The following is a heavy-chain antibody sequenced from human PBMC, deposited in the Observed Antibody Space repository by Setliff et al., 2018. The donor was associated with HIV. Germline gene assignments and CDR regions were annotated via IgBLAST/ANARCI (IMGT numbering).Heavy chain of an antibody. D-gene: IGHD4-17*01. CDR1: GYFISSGYY. CDR3: AKQLTTLDYFDY. Sequence: ETLSLTCAVSGYFISSGYYWGWIRQPPGKGLEWIGSLSHVGGTYYNPSLKSRVTISIDTSMNQFSLRLTSVTAADTAVYYCAKQLTTLDYFDYWGQGTLVTVSS. V-gene: IGHV4-38-2*01. CDR2: LSHVGGT. J-gene: IGHJ4*02.